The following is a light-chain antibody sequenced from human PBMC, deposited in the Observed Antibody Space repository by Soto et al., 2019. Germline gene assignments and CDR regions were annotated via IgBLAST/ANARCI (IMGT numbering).Light chain of an antibody. Sequence: QSVLTQPPSASGSPGQSVTISCTGTSSDVGIFNYVSWYQQHPDQAPKLLIFEVNKRPSGVPDRFSASKSGNTASLTVSGLQAEDEADYYCCSYAGGNTLIFGGGTKVTVL. CDR3: CSYAGGNTLI. J-gene: IGLJ2*01. CDR2: EVN. V-gene: IGLV2-8*01. CDR1: SSDVGIFNY.